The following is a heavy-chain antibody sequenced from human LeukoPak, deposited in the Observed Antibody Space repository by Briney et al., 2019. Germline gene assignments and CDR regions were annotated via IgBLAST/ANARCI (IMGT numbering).Heavy chain of an antibody. J-gene: IGHJ4*02. D-gene: IGHD3-3*01. Sequence: SETLSLTCTVSGGSISSYYWSWIQQPAGKGLEWIGRIYTSGSTNYNPSLKSRVTMSVDTSKNQFSLKLSSVTAADTAVYYCARSPGGDFWSGYYFDYWGQGTLVTVSS. V-gene: IGHV4-4*07. CDR1: GGSISSYY. CDR2: IYTSGST. CDR3: ARSPGGDFWSGYYFDY.